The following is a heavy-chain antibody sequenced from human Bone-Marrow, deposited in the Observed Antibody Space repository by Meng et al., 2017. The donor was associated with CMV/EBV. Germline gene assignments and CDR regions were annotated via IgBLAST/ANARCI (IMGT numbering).Heavy chain of an antibody. J-gene: IGHJ6*02. Sequence: ASVKVSCKASGYTFTSYDINWVRQATGQGLEWMGWMNPNSGNTGYAQKFQGRVTMTRNTSISTAYMELSSLRSEDTAVYYFARLGTTWSGYGFYYYYGMDVWGQGTTVTVSS. CDR1: GYTFTSYD. CDR3: ARLGTTWSGYGFYYYYGMDV. D-gene: IGHD3-3*01. V-gene: IGHV1-8*01. CDR2: MNPNSGNT.